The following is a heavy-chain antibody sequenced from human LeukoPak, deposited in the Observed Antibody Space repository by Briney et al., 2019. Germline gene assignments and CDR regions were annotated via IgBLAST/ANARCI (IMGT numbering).Heavy chain of an antibody. Sequence: GGSLRLSCAASGFTFSSYSMNWVRQAPGKGLEWVSSISSSSSYIYYADSVKGRFTISRDNAKNSLSLQMNSLRAEDTAVYYCARAAAMITFGGVIVIPEPFDYWGQGTLVTVSS. CDR1: GFTFSSYS. D-gene: IGHD3-16*02. J-gene: IGHJ4*02. CDR3: ARAAAMITFGGVIVIPEPFDY. CDR2: ISSSSSYI. V-gene: IGHV3-21*01.